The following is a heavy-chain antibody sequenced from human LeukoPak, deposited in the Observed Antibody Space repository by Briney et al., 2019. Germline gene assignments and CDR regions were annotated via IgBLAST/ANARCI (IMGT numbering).Heavy chain of an antibody. CDR2: ISSSGSTI. D-gene: IGHD1-26*01. CDR3: ARDGRGLGLG. J-gene: IGHJ4*02. V-gene: IGHV3-11*01. CDR1: GFSFSDFY. Sequence: PGGSLRLSCAASGFSFSDFYMSWLRQAPGKGLEWISYISSSGSTIYYADSVKGRFTISRDNAKNSSYLQMNSLTGEDTAVYYCARDGRGLGLGWGQGTLVTVSS.